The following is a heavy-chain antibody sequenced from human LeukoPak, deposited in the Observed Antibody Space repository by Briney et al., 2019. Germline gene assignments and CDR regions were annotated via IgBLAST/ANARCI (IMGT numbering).Heavy chain of an antibody. CDR1: GFTFSTYN. CDR3: ARDPYSGSYGDYYYYYMDV. Sequence: PGGSLRLSCEASGFTFSTYNMNWVRQAPGKRLEWVSSITSTSTYVFYADSVKGRFTISRGNAKNSLYLQMNSLRAEDTAVYYCARDPYSGSYGDYYYYYMDVWGKGTTVTISS. CDR2: ITSTSTYV. V-gene: IGHV3-21*01. J-gene: IGHJ6*03. D-gene: IGHD1-26*01.